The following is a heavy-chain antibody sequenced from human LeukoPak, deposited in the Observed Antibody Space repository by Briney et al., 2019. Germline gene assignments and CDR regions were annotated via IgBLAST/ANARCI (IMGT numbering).Heavy chain of an antibody. CDR2: IYTSGST. CDR1: GGSISSSSYY. J-gene: IGHJ4*02. Sequence: SETLSLTCTVSGGSISSSSYYWGWIRQPPGKGLEWIGRIYTSGSTNYNPSLKSRVTMSVDTSKNQFSLKLSSVTAADTAVYYCAGTYYYDSSGYSKWVYWGQGTLVTVSS. V-gene: IGHV4-39*07. D-gene: IGHD3-22*01. CDR3: AGTYYYDSSGYSKWVY.